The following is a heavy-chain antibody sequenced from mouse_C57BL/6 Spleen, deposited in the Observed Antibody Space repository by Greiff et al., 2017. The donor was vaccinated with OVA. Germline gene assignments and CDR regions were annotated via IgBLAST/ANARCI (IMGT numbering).Heavy chain of an antibody. Sequence: QVQLKESGPELVKPGASVKISCKASGYAFSSSWMNWVKQRPGKGLEWIGRIYPGDGDTNYNGKFTGKATLTAAKSSSTAYMQLSSLTSEDSAVYFCARRTGYSNYVYFDYWGQGTTLTVSS. J-gene: IGHJ2*01. CDR3: ARRTGYSNYVYFDY. D-gene: IGHD2-5*01. CDR1: GYAFSSSW. V-gene: IGHV1-82*01. CDR2: IYPGDGDT.